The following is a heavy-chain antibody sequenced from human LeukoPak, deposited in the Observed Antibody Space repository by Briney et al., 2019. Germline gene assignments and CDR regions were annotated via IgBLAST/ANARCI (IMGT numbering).Heavy chain of an antibody. CDR1: GGTFSSYA. Sequence: ASVKVSCKASGGTFSSYAISWVRQAPGQGLEWMGWISAYNGNTNYAQKLQGRVTMTTDTSTSTAYMELRSLRSDDTAVYYCARDDNWNPNWFDPWGQGTLVTVSS. V-gene: IGHV1-18*01. J-gene: IGHJ5*02. CDR2: ISAYNGNT. CDR3: ARDDNWNPNWFDP. D-gene: IGHD1-20*01.